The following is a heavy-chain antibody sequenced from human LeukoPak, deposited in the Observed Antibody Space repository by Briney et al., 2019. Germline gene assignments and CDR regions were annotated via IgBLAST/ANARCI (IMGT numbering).Heavy chain of an antibody. CDR1: GFIVSSIY. CDR3: AKVGLRYFDWLDYYFDY. J-gene: IGHJ4*02. CDR2: ISGSGGST. V-gene: IGHV3-23*01. D-gene: IGHD3-9*01. Sequence: GGSLRLSCASSGFIVSSIYMSWVRQAPGKGPEWVSAISGSGGSTYYADSVKGRFTISRDDSKNTLYLQMNSLRAEDTAVYYCAKVGLRYFDWLDYYFDYWGQGTLVTVSS.